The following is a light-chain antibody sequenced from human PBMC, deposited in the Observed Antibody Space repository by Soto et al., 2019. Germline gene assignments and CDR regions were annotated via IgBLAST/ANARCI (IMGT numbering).Light chain of an antibody. CDR1: RSISNY. CDR2: ASS. V-gene: IGKV1-39*01. J-gene: IGKJ2*01. Sequence: DIQMTQSPFSLSASVGDRVTITCRASRSISNYLNWYQQKPGKAPNLLIYASSSLQSGVPSRFSGSGYGTDFTLSISSLQPEDFAAYYCQQTYDTNHTFGQGTKLEIK. CDR3: QQTYDTNHT.